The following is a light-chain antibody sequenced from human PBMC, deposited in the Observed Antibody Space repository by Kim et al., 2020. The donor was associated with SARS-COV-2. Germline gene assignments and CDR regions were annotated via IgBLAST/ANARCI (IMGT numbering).Light chain of an antibody. CDR3: SSYTITNTLV. J-gene: IGLJ1*01. Sequence: QSALTQPASVSGSPGQSITISCTGTSSDIGGYNYVSWYQQPPGKAPQLVIFEVSDRPSGVSNRFSGSKSGNTASLTISGLQAEDEADYYCSSYTITNTLVFGTGTKVTVL. CDR1: SSDIGGYNY. CDR2: EVS. V-gene: IGLV2-14*01.